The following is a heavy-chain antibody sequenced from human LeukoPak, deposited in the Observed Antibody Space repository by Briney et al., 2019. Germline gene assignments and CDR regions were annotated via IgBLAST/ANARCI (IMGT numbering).Heavy chain of an antibody. CDR3: ARVGPYSYYFDY. J-gene: IGHJ4*02. V-gene: IGHV1-3*01. CDR2: INAGNGNT. CDR1: GYTFTSYA. D-gene: IGHD2-21*01. Sequence: GASVKVSCKASGYTFTSYAMHWVRQAPGQRLEWMGWINAGNGNTKYSQKFQGRVTITRDTSASTAYMELSSLRSEDTAVYYCARVGPYSYYFDYWGQGTLVTVSS.